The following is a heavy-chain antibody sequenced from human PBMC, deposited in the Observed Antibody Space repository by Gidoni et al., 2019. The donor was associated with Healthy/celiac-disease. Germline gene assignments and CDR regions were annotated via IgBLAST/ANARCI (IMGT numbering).Heavy chain of an antibody. Sequence: QVQLVQSGAEVKKPGASVKVSCKASGYPVTSYGISWVRQAPGQGLEWMGWISTYNGNTNYAQKLQGRVTMTTDTSTSTAYMELRSLRSDDTAVYYCARDSNPGADPYYYGMDVWGQGTTVTVSS. CDR3: ARDSNPGADPYYYGMDV. J-gene: IGHJ6*02. V-gene: IGHV1-18*01. D-gene: IGHD1-26*01. CDR2: ISTYNGNT. CDR1: GYPVTSYG.